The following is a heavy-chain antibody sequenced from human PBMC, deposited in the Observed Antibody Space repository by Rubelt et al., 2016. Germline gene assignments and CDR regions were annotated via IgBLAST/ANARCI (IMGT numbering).Heavy chain of an antibody. Sequence: QVQLVQSGAEVKKPGASVKVSCKASGYTFTSYAMHWVRQAPGQRLEWMGWINAGNGNTKYSQKFQGRVNITRDTTASTAYMELSSLRSEDTAVYYCARGYCSGGSCYYFDYWGQGTLVTVSS. CDR1: GYTFTSYA. J-gene: IGHJ4*02. CDR3: ARGYCSGGSCYYFDY. V-gene: IGHV1-3*01. D-gene: IGHD2-15*01. CDR2: INAGNGNT.